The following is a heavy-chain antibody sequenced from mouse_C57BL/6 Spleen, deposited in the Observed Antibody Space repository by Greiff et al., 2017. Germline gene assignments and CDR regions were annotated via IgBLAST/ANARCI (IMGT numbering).Heavy chain of an antibody. CDR3: ASDYYGAYYFDY. CDR1: GFTFRDYG. J-gene: IGHJ2*01. V-gene: IGHV5-17*01. Sequence: EVKLVESGGGLVKPGGSLQLSCEASGFTFRDYGLHWVRPAPEKGLAWVAYISSGSSTIYSADTVKGRFTISRDNAKNTLFLQMTSLRSEDTAMYYCASDYYGAYYFDYWCQGTTLTVSS. CDR2: ISSGSSTI. D-gene: IGHD1-2*01.